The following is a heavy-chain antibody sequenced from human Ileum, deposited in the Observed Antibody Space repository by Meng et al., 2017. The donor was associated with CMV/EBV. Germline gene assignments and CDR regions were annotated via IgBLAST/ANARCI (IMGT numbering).Heavy chain of an antibody. CDR2: ISDSRDRT. Sequence: ETLSLTCAASGFRFSSYAMSWVRQAPGEALEWVSAISDSRDRTYYADSVKGRFTISRDNSKNSLYLHMHSLRAEDTAVYYCAKGGYNGYGSYYYGMDVWGQGTTVTVSS. J-gene: IGHJ6*02. V-gene: IGHV3-23*01. CDR1: GFRFSSYA. D-gene: IGHD5-12*01. CDR3: AKGGYNGYGSYYYGMDV.